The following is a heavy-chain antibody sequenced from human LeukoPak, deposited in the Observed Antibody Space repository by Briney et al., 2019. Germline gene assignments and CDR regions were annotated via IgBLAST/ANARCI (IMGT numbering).Heavy chain of an antibody. CDR3: ASCGGRAAACAFDY. V-gene: IGHV3-30*04. D-gene: IGHD6-13*01. Sequence: GGSLRLSCAASGFTFSSYAMHWVRQAPGKGLEWVGVISYDGSNKYYADSVKGRFTISRDNSKNTLYLQMNSLRAEDTAVYYCASCGGRAAACAFDYWGQGTLVTVSS. CDR2: ISYDGSNK. CDR1: GFTFSSYA. J-gene: IGHJ4*02.